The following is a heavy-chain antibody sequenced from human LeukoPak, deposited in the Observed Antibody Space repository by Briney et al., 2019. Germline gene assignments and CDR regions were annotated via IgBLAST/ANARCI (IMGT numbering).Heavy chain of an antibody. Sequence: AASVNVSCKASGYTFTGYYLHWVRQAPGQGLEWMGWINPNSGGTNYAQNFQGWVTMTRDTSISTAYMELSRLRSDDTAVYYCTRGTTRITTSVVYYFDFWGQGTLVTVSS. CDR3: TRGTTRITTSVVYYFDF. CDR2: INPNSGGT. J-gene: IGHJ4*02. V-gene: IGHV1-2*04. D-gene: IGHD3-10*01. CDR1: GYTFTGYY.